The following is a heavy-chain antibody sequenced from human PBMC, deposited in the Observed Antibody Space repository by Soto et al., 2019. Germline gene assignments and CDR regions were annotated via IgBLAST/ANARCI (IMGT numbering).Heavy chain of an antibody. D-gene: IGHD1-26*01. CDR1: GFSFSNYA. Sequence: QVQLVESGGGVVQPGKSLRLSCAAAGFSFSNYALHWGRPAPGQGPEWVAVIWYDGSNKYYADSVKGRFTISKDNSQTTVYLQMNSLRAEDTAVYYCTRDPYGGSRYYFDSWGQGTLVTVSS. CDR2: IWYDGSNK. J-gene: IGHJ4*02. V-gene: IGHV3-33*01. CDR3: TRDPYGGSRYYFDS.